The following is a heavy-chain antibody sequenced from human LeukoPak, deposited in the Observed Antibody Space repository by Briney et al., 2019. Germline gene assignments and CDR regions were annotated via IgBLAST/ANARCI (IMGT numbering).Heavy chain of an antibody. V-gene: IGHV3-23*01. Sequence: GGSLRLSCAASGFTFSSYAMSWVRQAPGKGLEWVSAISGSGGSTYYADSVKGRFTISRDNSKNTLYLQMNSLRAEDTAVYYCANGEGWNDRFYDYWGQGTLVTVSS. CDR3: ANGEGWNDRFYDY. J-gene: IGHJ4*02. CDR1: GFTFSSYA. CDR2: ISGSGGST. D-gene: IGHD1-1*01.